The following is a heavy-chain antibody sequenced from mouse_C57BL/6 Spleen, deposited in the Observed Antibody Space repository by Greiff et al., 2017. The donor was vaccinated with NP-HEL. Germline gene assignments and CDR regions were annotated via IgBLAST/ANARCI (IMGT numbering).Heavy chain of an antibody. CDR1: GFTFSSYA. CDR3: TREVITTVEDGAMDY. CDR2: ISSGGDYI. V-gene: IGHV5-9-1*02. D-gene: IGHD1-1*01. J-gene: IGHJ4*01. Sequence: EVQVVESGEGLVKPGGSLKLSCAASGFTFSSYAMSWVRQTPEKRLEWVAYISSGGDYIYYADTVKGRFTISRDNARNTLYLQMSSLKSEDTAMYYCTREVITTVEDGAMDYWGQGTSVTVSS.